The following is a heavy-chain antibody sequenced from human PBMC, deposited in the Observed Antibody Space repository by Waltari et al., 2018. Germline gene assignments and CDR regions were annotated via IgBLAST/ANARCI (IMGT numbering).Heavy chain of an antibody. D-gene: IGHD6-13*01. J-gene: IGHJ5*02. Sequence: QVQLQQWGAGLLKPSETLSLTCAVYGGSFSGYYWSWIRQPPGKGLEWFGEINHSGSTNYNPSLNSRVTISVDTSKTQFSLKLSSVTAADTAVYYCARDSSSWYGNWFDPWGQGTLVTVSS. CDR3: ARDSSSWYGNWFDP. CDR1: GGSFSGYY. V-gene: IGHV4-34*01. CDR2: INHSGST.